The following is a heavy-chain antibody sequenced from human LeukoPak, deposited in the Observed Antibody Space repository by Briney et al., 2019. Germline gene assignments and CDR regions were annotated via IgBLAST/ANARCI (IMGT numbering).Heavy chain of an antibody. V-gene: IGHV1-18*01. J-gene: IGHJ4*02. D-gene: IGHD3-22*01. CDR3: ARGTYYYDSSGPLDY. Sequence: GASVKVSCKASGYTFTSYGISWVRQAPGQGLEGMGWISAYNGNTNYAQKLQGRVTMTTDTSTSTAYMELRSLRSDDTAVYYCARGTYYYDSSGPLDYWGQGTLVTVSS. CDR2: ISAYNGNT. CDR1: GYTFTSYG.